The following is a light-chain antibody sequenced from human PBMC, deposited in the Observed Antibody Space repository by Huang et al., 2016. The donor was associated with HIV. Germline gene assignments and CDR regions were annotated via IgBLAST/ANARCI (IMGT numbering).Light chain of an antibody. J-gene: IGKJ4*01. CDR2: GAS. V-gene: IGKV3-20*01. Sequence: VLTQTPGTLSLSPGERATLSCRASQSITNTYLAWYQHKPGQSPRLLIYGASSRATGIPDRFSGSGSGTDVTLTITRLEPEDCGVYYCQQYSDSPFTFGGGTKVEIK. CDR3: QQYSDSPFT. CDR1: QSITNTY.